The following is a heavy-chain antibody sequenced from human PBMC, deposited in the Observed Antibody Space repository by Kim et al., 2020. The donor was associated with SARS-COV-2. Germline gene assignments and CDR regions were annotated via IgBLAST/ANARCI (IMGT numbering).Heavy chain of an antibody. CDR1: GYTFTSYG. V-gene: IGHV1-18*01. J-gene: IGHJ6*02. CDR2: ISAYNGNT. D-gene: IGHD1-7*01. Sequence: ASVKVSCKASGYTFTSYGISWVRQAPGQGLEWMGWISAYNGNTNYAQKLQGRVTMTTDTSTSTAYMELRSLRSDDTAVYYCARGELNYYYYYGMDVWGQGTTVTVSS. CDR3: ARGELNYYYYYGMDV.